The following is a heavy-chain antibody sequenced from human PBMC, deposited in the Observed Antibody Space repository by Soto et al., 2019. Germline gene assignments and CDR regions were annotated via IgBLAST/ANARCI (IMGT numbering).Heavy chain of an antibody. CDR1: GFTFSSYG. CDR3: ARGIQMTTGYYYYYGMDV. Sequence: PGGSLRLSCAASGFTFSSYGMHWVRQAPGKGLEWVAVIWYDGSNKYYADSVKGRFTISRDNSKNTLYLQMNSLRAEDTAVYYCARGIQMTTGYYYYYGMDVWGQGTTVTVSS. D-gene: IGHD4-17*01. V-gene: IGHV3-33*01. J-gene: IGHJ6*02. CDR2: IWYDGSNK.